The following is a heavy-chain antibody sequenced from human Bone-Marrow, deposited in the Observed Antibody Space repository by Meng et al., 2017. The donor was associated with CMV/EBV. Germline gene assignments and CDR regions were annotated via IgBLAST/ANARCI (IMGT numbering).Heavy chain of an antibody. V-gene: IGHV3-48*04. D-gene: IGHD1-26*01. CDR1: GFTFSSYS. CDR2: ISSSSSTI. J-gene: IGHJ3*02. Sequence: LSLTCAASGFTFSSYSMNWVRQAPGKGLEWVSSISSSSSTIYYADSVKGRFTISRDNAKNSLYLQMNSLRAEDTAVYYCARGDSGRDAFDIWGQGTMVTVSS. CDR3: ARGDSGRDAFDI.